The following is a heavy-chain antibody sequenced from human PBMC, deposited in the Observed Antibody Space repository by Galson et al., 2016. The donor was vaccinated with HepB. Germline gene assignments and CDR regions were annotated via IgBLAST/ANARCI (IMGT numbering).Heavy chain of an antibody. V-gene: IGHV3-53*01. Sequence: LEWVSVIYSGDYTYYADSVKGRFTISRDISKNTLYLQMNRLRAEDTAVYYCARDLVVTRNYYYYHYMDVWGKGTTVTVSS. D-gene: IGHD3-22*01. J-gene: IGHJ6*03. CDR3: ARDLVVTRNYYYYHYMDV. CDR2: IYSGDYT.